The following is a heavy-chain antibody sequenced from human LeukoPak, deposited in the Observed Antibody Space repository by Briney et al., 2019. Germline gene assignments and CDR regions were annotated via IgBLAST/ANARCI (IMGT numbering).Heavy chain of an antibody. D-gene: IGHD6-13*01. Sequence: GESLKISCKGSGYSFTSYWIGWVRQTPGKGLEWMGIIYPGDSDTRYSPSIQGQVTISADKSISTAYLQWSSLKASDTAMYYCASPSSSSWYQLAFDIWGQGTMVTVSS. CDR2: IYPGDSDT. V-gene: IGHV5-51*01. CDR3: ASPSSSSWYQLAFDI. J-gene: IGHJ3*02. CDR1: GYSFTSYW.